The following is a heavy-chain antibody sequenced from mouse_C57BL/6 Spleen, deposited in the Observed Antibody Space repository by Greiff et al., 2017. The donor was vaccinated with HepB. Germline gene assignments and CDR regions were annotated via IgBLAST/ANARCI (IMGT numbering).Heavy chain of an antibody. Sequence: VQLQQSGAELARPGASVKLSCKASGYTFTSYGISWVKQRTGQGLEWIGEIYPRSGNTYYNEKFKGKATLTADKSSSTAYMELRSLTSEDSAVYFWASHYGSSYVGYAMDYWGQGTSVTVSS. CDR2: IYPRSGNT. V-gene: IGHV1-81*01. CDR3: ASHYGSSYVGYAMDY. CDR1: GYTFTSYG. J-gene: IGHJ4*01. D-gene: IGHD1-1*01.